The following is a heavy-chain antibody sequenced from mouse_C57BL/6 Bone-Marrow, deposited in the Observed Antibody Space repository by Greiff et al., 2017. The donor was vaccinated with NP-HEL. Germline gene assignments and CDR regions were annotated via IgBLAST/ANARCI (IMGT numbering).Heavy chain of an antibody. J-gene: IGHJ4*01. CDR1: GYTFTSYG. Sequence: DVKLQESGAELVRPGSSVKMSCKTSGYTFTSYGINWVKQRPGQGLEWIGYIYIGNGYPEYNEKFKGKATLTSDTSSSTAYMQLSSLTSEDSAIYFCAKLTGAYYYAMDYWGQGTSVTVSS. V-gene: IGHV1-58*01. CDR3: AKLTGAYYYAMDY. D-gene: IGHD4-1*01. CDR2: IYIGNGYP.